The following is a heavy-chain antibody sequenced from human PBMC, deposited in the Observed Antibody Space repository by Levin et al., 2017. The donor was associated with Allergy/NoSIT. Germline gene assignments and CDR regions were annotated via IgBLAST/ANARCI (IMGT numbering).Heavy chain of an antibody. J-gene: IGHJ4*02. Sequence: ASVKVSCKASGYTFTGYYMHWVRQAPGQGLEWMGWINPNSGGTNYAQKFQGRVTMTRDTSISTAYMELSRLRSDDTAVYYCARVLIAEYQLLSYYYFDYWGQGTLVTVSS. CDR3: ARVLIAEYQLLSYYYFDY. CDR1: GYTFTGYY. CDR2: INPNSGGT. V-gene: IGHV1-2*02. D-gene: IGHD2-2*01.